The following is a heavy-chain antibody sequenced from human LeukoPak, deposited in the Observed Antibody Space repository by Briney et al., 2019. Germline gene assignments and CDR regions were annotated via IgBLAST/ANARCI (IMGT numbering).Heavy chain of an antibody. V-gene: IGHV1-69*05. CDR1: GGTFSSYA. J-gene: IGHJ4*02. CDR2: IIPIFGTA. Sequence: SVKVSCKASGGTFSSYAISWVRQAPGQGLEWMGRIIPIFGTANYAQKFQGRVTITTDESTSTAYMELSSLRSEDTAVYYCARDFLSYYYGSGSYYNDYSGQGTLVTVSS. D-gene: IGHD3-10*01. CDR3: ARDFLSYYYGSGSYYNDY.